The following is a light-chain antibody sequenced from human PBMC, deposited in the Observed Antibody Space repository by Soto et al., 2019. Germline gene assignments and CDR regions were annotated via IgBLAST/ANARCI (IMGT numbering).Light chain of an antibody. Sequence: DVQMTQSPSSLPASVGDTVTITCRASQSISDYLNWYQQKPGKAPKVLIYAASRLQSGVPSRFSGSGSGTDFTLTISSLQPEDFATYYCQQYNNWPPWTFGQGTKVEIK. J-gene: IGKJ1*01. CDR1: QSISDY. V-gene: IGKV1-39*01. CDR2: AAS. CDR3: QQYNNWPPWT.